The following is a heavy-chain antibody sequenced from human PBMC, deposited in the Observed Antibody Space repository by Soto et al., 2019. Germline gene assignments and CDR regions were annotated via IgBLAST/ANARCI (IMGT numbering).Heavy chain of an antibody. Sequence: QVQLQESGPGLVKPSETLSLTCTVSGGYISTYYWSWIRQPPGKGLEWIGYIYYTGRTNFNPSLKSRVTTLVDTSKYKCSLNLSSVSAADTAIYYCARGESSGSYDYWGQGALVAVSP. CDR3: ARGESSGSYDY. J-gene: IGHJ4*02. CDR1: GGYISTYY. CDR2: IYYTGRT. D-gene: IGHD3-22*01. V-gene: IGHV4-59*01.